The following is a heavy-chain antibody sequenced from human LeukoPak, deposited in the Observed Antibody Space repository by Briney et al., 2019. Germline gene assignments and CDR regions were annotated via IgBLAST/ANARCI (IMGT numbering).Heavy chain of an antibody. V-gene: IGHV4-39*01. CDR1: GGSISSGSHY. CDR2: VYYSGST. CDR3: ARNSSSSPWFDP. Sequence: SETLSLTCTVSGGSISSGSHYWGWIRQPPGKGPEWIGTVYYSGSTYYNPSLKSLVTISVDTSKNQFSLRLSSVTAADTAVYYCARNSSSSPWFDPWGQGTLVTVSS. J-gene: IGHJ5*02. D-gene: IGHD6-6*01.